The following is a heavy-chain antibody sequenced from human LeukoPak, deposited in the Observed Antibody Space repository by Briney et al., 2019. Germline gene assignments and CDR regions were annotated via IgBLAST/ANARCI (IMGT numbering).Heavy chain of an antibody. J-gene: IGHJ4*02. D-gene: IGHD3-3*01. V-gene: IGHV1-18*01. CDR1: GYTFTSYG. CDR2: ISAYNGNT. CDR3: ARSQEVNYDFWSGPDY. Sequence: ASVKVSCKASGYTFTSYGISWVRQAPGQGLEWMGWISAYNGNTNYAQKLQGRVTTTTDTSTSTAYMELRSLRSDDTAVYYCARSQEVNYDFWSGPDYWGQGTLVTVSS.